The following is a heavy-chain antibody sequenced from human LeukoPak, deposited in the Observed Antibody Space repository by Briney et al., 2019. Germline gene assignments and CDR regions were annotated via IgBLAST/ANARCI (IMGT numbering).Heavy chain of an antibody. Sequence: GGSPRLSCAASGFTFSSYAMSWVRQAPGKGLEWVSAISGSGGSTYYADSVKGRFTISRDNAKNSLYLQMNSLRAEDTALYYCASLRGYSGYEPFDYWGQGTLVTVSP. CDR2: ISGSGGST. J-gene: IGHJ4*02. CDR3: ASLRGYSGYEPFDY. CDR1: GFTFSSYA. V-gene: IGHV3-23*01. D-gene: IGHD5-12*01.